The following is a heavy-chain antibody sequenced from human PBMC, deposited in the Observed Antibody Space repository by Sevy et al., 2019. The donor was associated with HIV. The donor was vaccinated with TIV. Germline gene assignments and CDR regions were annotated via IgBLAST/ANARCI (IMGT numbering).Heavy chain of an antibody. CDR3: ARVGTIFSHLGYFDY. CDR1: GNTFTVYY. CDR2: INPNSGGT. J-gene: IGHJ4*02. Sequence: ASVKVSCKASGNTFTVYYMYWVRQAPGQGLEWMGWINPNSGGTNYAQKFQGRVTMTSDTSINTAYMELSRLRSDDTAVYYCARVGTIFSHLGYFDYWGQGTLVTVSS. D-gene: IGHD3-3*01. V-gene: IGHV1-2*02.